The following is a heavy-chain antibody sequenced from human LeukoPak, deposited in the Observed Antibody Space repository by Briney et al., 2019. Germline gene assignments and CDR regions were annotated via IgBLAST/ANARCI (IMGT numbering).Heavy chain of an antibody. CDR3: ATNIAVAAIGYAFDI. D-gene: IGHD6-19*01. Sequence: PGGSLRLSCVASGFIVSNNYMSWVRQAPGKGLEWVSVLYNAGSTYYADSVKGRFTISRDNSKNTLYLQMNSLRAEDTAVYYCATNIAVAAIGYAFDIWGQGTMVTVSS. J-gene: IGHJ3*02. CDR1: GFIVSNNY. CDR2: LYNAGST. V-gene: IGHV3-53*05.